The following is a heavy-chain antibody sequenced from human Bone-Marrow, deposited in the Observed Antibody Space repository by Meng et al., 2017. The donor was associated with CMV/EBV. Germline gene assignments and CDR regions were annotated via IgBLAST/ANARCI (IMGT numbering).Heavy chain of an antibody. J-gene: IGHJ6*02. V-gene: IGHV1-69*06. CDR3: ARSFSSTSFIYYYYYGMDV. CDR1: GGTFSSYA. CDR2: IIPIFGTT. Sequence: SVKVSCKASGGTFSSYAISWVRQAPGQGLEWLGGIIPIFGTTNYAQKFQGRVTITADKSTSTAYMELSSLRSEDTAVYYCARSFSSTSFIYYYYYGMDVWGQATTVTVSS. D-gene: IGHD2-2*01.